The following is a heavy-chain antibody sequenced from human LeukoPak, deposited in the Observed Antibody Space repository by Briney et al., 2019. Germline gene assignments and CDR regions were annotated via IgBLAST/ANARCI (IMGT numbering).Heavy chain of an antibody. CDR2: IYHSGST. Sequence: SETLSLTRAVSGGSISSGGYSWSWIRQPPGKGLEWIGYIYHSGSTYYNPSLKSRVTISVDRSKNQFSLKLSSVTAADTAVYYCAGGPPFDYWGQGTLVTVSS. J-gene: IGHJ4*02. CDR1: GGSISSGGYS. D-gene: IGHD2-15*01. V-gene: IGHV4-30-2*01. CDR3: AGGPPFDY.